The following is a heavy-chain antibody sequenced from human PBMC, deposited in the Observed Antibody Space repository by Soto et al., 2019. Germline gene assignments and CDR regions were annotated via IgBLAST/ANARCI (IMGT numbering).Heavy chain of an antibody. D-gene: IGHD3-3*01. Sequence: EVQLVESGGGLVQPGGSLRLSCVVSGITFSTYRMHWVRQAPGKGLVWVSHIKSDGTVTHYTDSVRGRFIISRDNAKKTLFLQMNSLRAEDTAVYYCARENYDFWSGYYLDYLGQGTLVTVSS. V-gene: IGHV3-74*01. CDR1: GITFSTYR. CDR2: IKSDGTVT. J-gene: IGHJ4*02. CDR3: ARENYDFWSGYYLDY.